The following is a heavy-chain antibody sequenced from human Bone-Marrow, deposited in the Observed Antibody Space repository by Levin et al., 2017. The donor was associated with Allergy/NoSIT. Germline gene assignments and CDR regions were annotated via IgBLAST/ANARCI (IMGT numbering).Heavy chain of an antibody. Sequence: GGSLRLSCAASGFTLSSCAMNWVRQAPGKGLEWVSYISGSSTNIHYADSVKGRFTISRDNAKNSLYLQMNSLRDEDTAVYYCARDRSASNNLYYHFDFWGQGTLVTVSS. CDR1: GFTLSSCA. D-gene: IGHD3-3*02. CDR3: ARDRSASNNLYYHFDF. V-gene: IGHV3-48*02. J-gene: IGHJ4*02. CDR2: ISGSSTNI.